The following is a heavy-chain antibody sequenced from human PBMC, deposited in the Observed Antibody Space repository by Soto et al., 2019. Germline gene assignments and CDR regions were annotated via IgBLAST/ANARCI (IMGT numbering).Heavy chain of an antibody. CDR3: ARVWRPYDILTGFPLIDP. CDR1: GGSISSGGYY. V-gene: IGHV4-31*03. J-gene: IGHJ5*02. Sequence: QVQLQESGPGLVKPSQTLSLTCTVSGGSISSGGYYWSWIRQHPGKGLEWIGYIYYSGSTYYNPSLKSRVTISVDTSKNQFSLKLSSVTAADTAVYYCARVWRPYDILTGFPLIDPWGQGTLVTVSS. CDR2: IYYSGST. D-gene: IGHD3-9*01.